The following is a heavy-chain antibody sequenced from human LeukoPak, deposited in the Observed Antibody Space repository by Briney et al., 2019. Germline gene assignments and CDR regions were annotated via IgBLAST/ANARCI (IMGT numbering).Heavy chain of an antibody. Sequence: ASVKVSCKASGYTFTSYYMHWVRQAPGQGLEWMGIINPSGGSTSYAQKFQGRVTMTTDTSTSTAYMELRSLRSDDTAVYYCATLMTTSGGGLETFDIWGQGTMVTVSS. D-gene: IGHD3-16*01. CDR1: GYTFTSYY. CDR3: ATLMTTSGGGLETFDI. V-gene: IGHV1-46*01. J-gene: IGHJ3*02. CDR2: INPSGGST.